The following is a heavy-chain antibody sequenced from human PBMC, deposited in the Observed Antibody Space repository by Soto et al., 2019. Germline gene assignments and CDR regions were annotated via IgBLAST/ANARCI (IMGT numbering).Heavy chain of an antibody. Sequence: GGSLRLSCAASGFTFSSYSMNWVRQAPGKGLEWVSSISSSSSYIYYADSVKGRFTISRDNAKNSLYLQMNSLRAEDTAVYYCARSIFGAANWFDPWGHGTLVTVSS. J-gene: IGHJ5*02. CDR3: ARSIFGAANWFDP. CDR1: GFTFSSYS. CDR2: ISSSSSYI. D-gene: IGHD3-3*02. V-gene: IGHV3-21*01.